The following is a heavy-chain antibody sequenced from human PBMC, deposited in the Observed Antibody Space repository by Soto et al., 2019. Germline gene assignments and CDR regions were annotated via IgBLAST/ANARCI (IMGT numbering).Heavy chain of an antibody. V-gene: IGHV3-9*01. CDR2: ISWNSGSK. J-gene: IGHJ4*02. Sequence: PGGSLRLSCAASGFTFEDFAMHWVRQVPGKGLEWVSGISWNSGSKGYADSVKGRFSISRDNAKNSVHLQMNSLRPEDTALYYCEKSRKTLPTGDTLDYWGQGALVTVSS. CDR1: GFTFEDFA. CDR3: EKSRKTLPTGDTLDY. D-gene: IGHD1-1*01.